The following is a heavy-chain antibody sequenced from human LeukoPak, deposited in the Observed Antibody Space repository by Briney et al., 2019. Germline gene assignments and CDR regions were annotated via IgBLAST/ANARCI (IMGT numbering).Heavy chain of an antibody. D-gene: IGHD3-16*01. CDR2: IWYDGSNK. CDR3: ARWGDERKGDC. Sequence: GGSLRLSCAASGFTFSSHGMHWVRQAPGKGLEWVAVIWYDGSNKYYADSVKGRFTISRDNSKNTLYLQMNSLRVEDTAVYYCARWGDERKGDCWGQGTLVTVSS. V-gene: IGHV3-33*01. CDR1: GFTFSSHG. J-gene: IGHJ4*02.